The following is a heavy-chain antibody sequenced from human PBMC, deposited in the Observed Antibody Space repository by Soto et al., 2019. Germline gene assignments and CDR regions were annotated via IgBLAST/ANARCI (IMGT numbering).Heavy chain of an antibody. Sequence: EVPLLESGGGLVQPGGSLRLSCAASGFTFSFCAMSWVRQAPGKGLEWVSSIRVNNGDTYYADSVKGRFTISRDNSTRPLYLQMHSLTVEDAAVYYWAQGHSDSCYYFDYWGQGAVVTVSS. V-gene: IGHV3-23*01. D-gene: IGHD1-26*01. J-gene: IGHJ4*02. CDR2: IRVNNGDT. CDR3: AQGHSDSCYYFDY. CDR1: GFTFSFCA.